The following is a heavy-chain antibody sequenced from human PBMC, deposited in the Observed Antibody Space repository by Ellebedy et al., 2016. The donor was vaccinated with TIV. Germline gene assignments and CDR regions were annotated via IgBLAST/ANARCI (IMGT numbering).Heavy chain of an antibody. V-gene: IGHV4-59*04. CDR2: VYFSGST. J-gene: IGHJ2*01. D-gene: IGHD3-3*01. CDR3: ARVAVFGVVLDL. CDR1: GGSISDYY. Sequence: SETLSLTCTVSGGSISDYYWHWIRQPPGKGLEWIGSVYFSGSTYYNPSLKSRVTMSVDTSKNQFSLKLTSVTAADTAVYYCARVAVFGVVLDLWGRGTLVTVSS.